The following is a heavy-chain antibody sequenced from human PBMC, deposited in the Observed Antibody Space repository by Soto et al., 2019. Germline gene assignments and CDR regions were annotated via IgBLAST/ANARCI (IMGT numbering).Heavy chain of an antibody. CDR3: ARDRNYYLPPTHYSDAFDV. CDR1: GFTFSKYG. D-gene: IGHD3-10*02. V-gene: IGHV3-7*03. CDR2: RKEDGSVT. Sequence: GGSLRLSGTAAGFTFSKYGMVWVREGPGKRPEWGAKRKEDGSVTYYVDSVKGRFTSSRDNARECLCLQMYSRRAEDTAIDFFARDRNYYLPPTHYSDAFDVWGHGTMVT. J-gene: IGHJ3*01.